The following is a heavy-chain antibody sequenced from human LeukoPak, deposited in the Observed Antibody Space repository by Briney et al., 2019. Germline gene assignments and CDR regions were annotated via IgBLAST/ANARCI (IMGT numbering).Heavy chain of an antibody. CDR2: ISSSGSTI. CDR1: GFTFSSYE. D-gene: IGHD6-6*01. Sequence: SGGSLRLSCAASGFTFSSYEMTWVRQAPGKGLEWVSYISSSGSTIYYADSVKGRFTISRDNAKNSLYLQMNSLRAEDTAVYYCAREIFSSSSEGFDYWGQGTLVTVSS. J-gene: IGHJ4*02. V-gene: IGHV3-48*03. CDR3: AREIFSSSSEGFDY.